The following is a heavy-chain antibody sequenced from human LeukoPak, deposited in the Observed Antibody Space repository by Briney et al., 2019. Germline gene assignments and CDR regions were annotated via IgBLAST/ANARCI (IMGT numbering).Heavy chain of an antibody. J-gene: IGHJ4*02. D-gene: IGHD7-27*01. CDR1: GFNFYNYD. V-gene: IGHV3-30*04. CDR2: ISRDGKRE. Sequence: PGGSLRLSCAASGFNFYNYDIQWVRQAPGKGLEWLATISRDGKREFYTDSLKGRFTISRDNSRNTLYLQMSSLKTEDTAVYYCTKDPPFTGGVYSAYWGQGTLVAVSS. CDR3: TKDPPFTGGVYSAY.